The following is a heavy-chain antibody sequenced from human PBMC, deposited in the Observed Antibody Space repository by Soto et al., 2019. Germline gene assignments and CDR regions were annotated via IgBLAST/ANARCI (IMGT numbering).Heavy chain of an antibody. J-gene: IGHJ4*02. CDR1: GGSISSGNYY. CDR3: ATMGTPATGLYYFDY. V-gene: IGHV4-30-4*01. Sequence: SETRSLTCTVSGGSISSGNYYWSWIRQPPGKGLEWIGFISYSGSTYYSLSLKSRVTISVDTSKNQFSLNLSFVTAADTAVYYCATMGTPATGLYYFDYWGQGTLVTVSS. CDR2: ISYSGST. D-gene: IGHD5-18*01.